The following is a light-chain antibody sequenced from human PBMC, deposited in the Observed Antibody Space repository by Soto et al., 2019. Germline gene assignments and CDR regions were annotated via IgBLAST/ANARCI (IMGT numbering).Light chain of an antibody. Sequence: EIVLTQSPGTLSLSPGERATLSCRASQSVSSSYLAWYQQKPGQAPRLLIYGASSRATGIPDRFSGSGFGTDFTLTFSRLEPEDFAVYYCQQYGSSPPRTFGQGTKV. J-gene: IGKJ1*01. V-gene: IGKV3-20*01. CDR2: GAS. CDR1: QSVSSSY. CDR3: QQYGSSPPRT.